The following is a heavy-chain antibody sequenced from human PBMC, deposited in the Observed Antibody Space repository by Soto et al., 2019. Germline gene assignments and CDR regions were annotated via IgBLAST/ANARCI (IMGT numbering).Heavy chain of an antibody. CDR3: AKGFDYGDTKHIDH. V-gene: IGHV3-23*01. J-gene: IGHJ4*02. Sequence: GESLKISCAASGFGFSTHALSWVRQAPGKGLEWLSSITNTGITTHYADSVKGRFTISRENSRNTLHLQMNNLRVDDTAVYYCAKGFDYGDTKHIDHWGQGTLGTVSS. CDR2: ITNTGITT. CDR1: GFGFSTHA. D-gene: IGHD4-17*01.